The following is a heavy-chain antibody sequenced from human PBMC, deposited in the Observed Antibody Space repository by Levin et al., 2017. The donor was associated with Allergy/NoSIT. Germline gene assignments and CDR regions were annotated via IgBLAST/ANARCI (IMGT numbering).Heavy chain of an antibody. D-gene: IGHD1-7*01. CDR1: GYTLTELS. J-gene: IGHJ3*02. CDR3: ATETITGTTLPRLNDAFDI. Sequence: GASVKVSCKVSGYTLTELSMHWVRQAPGKGLEWMGGFDPEDGETIYAQKFQGRVTMTEDTSTDTAYMELSSLRSEDTAVYYCATETITGTTLPRLNDAFDIWGQGTMVTVSS. CDR2: FDPEDGET. V-gene: IGHV1-24*01.